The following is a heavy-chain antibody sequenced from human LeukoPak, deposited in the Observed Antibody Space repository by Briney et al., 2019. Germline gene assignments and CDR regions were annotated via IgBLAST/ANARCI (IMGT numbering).Heavy chain of an antibody. V-gene: IGHV4-59*01. CDR2: IYYSGST. J-gene: IGHJ3*02. CDR3: ARESSVIVGDDAFDI. CDR1: GGSISSYY. Sequence: KPSETLSLTCTVSGGSISSYYWSWIRQPPGKGLEWIGYIYYSGSTNYNPSLKSRVTISVDTPKNQFSLKLSSVTAADTAVYYCARESSVIVGDDAFDIWGQGTMVTVSS. D-gene: IGHD3-22*01.